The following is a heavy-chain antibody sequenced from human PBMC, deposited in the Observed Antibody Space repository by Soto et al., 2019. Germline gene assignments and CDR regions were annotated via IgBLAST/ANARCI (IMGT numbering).Heavy chain of an antibody. Sequence: XGPTVMNPPQTLTLTCTFSYFSLHPGAMRVTWIRQPPGKALEWLARIDWDDTKFYSATLRTRLSISKDTSKNQVVLTMTNVHPVDTGTYYCARNFFTGAYNYDTSGYFPLDIWGQGTVVTVPS. CDR3: ARNFFTGAYNYDTSGYFPLDI. CDR1: YFSLHPGAMR. CDR2: IDWDDTK. J-gene: IGHJ3*02. D-gene: IGHD3-22*01. V-gene: IGHV2-70*04.